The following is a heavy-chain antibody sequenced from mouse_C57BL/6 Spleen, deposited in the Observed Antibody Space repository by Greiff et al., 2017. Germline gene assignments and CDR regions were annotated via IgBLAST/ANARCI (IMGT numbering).Heavy chain of an antibody. J-gene: IGHJ2*01. CDR3: ARDYYGSSYDFDY. CDR1: GYAFSSYW. V-gene: IGHV1-80*01. Sequence: VQLQQSGAELVKPGASVKISCKASGYAFSSYWMNWVKQRPGKGLEWIGQIYPGDGDTNYNGKFKGKATLTADKSSSTAYMQLSSLTSEDSAVYVGARDYYGSSYDFDYWGQGTTLTVSS. D-gene: IGHD1-1*01. CDR2: IYPGDGDT.